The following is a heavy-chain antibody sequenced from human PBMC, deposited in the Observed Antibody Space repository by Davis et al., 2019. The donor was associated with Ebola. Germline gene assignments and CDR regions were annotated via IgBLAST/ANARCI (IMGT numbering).Heavy chain of an antibody. V-gene: IGHV3-23*01. CDR1: GFTFSSYA. CDR2: ISGSGGST. D-gene: IGHD6-13*01. Sequence: PGGSLRLSCAASGFTFSSYAMSWVRQAPGKGLEWVSAISGSGGSTYYADSVKGRFTISRDNSKNTLYLQMNSLRAEDTAVYYCAKDHGIAGASAMDVWGQGTTVTVSS. J-gene: IGHJ6*02. CDR3: AKDHGIAGASAMDV.